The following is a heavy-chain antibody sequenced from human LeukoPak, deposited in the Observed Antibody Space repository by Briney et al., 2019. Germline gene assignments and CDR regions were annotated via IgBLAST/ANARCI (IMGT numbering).Heavy chain of an antibody. J-gene: IGHJ4*02. CDR1: AGSISSGNW. Sequence: SGTLSLTCAVSAGSISSGNWWSWVRQPPGTGLEWIGEIYHSGSTSYNPSLKSRVTMSVDKSKNQFSLKLSSVTAADTAVYYCARGTYYYDSSDSVWGQGTLVTVSS. V-gene: IGHV4-4*02. CDR2: IYHSGST. D-gene: IGHD3-22*01. CDR3: ARGTYYYDSSDSV.